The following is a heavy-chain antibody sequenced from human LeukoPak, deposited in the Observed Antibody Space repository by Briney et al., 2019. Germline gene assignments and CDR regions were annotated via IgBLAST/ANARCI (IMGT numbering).Heavy chain of an antibody. J-gene: IGHJ5*02. CDR3: ARATGGYSYPFDP. D-gene: IGHD5-18*01. CDR1: GYSISSGYY. CDR2: IYHSGST. Sequence: SPSETLSLTCTVSGYSISSGYYWGWIRQPPGKGLEWIGSIYHSGSTYYNPSLKSRVTISVDTSKNQFSLKLSSVTAADTAVYYCARATGGYSYPFDPWGQGTLVTVSS. V-gene: IGHV4-38-2*02.